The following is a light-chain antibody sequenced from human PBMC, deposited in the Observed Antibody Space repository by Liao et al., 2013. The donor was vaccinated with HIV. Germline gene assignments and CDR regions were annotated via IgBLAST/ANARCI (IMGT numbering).Light chain of an antibody. V-gene: IGLV3-21*01. CDR1: NIGGKS. CDR3: QAWDSSTASLV. Sequence: SYVLTQTPSVSVAPGKTAKITCGGDNIGGKSVHWYQRRPGQAPVMVISYDSGRPSGIPERFSGSNSGNTATLTISGTQAMDEADYYCQAWDSSTASLVFGGGTKLTVL. CDR2: YDS. J-gene: IGLJ3*02.